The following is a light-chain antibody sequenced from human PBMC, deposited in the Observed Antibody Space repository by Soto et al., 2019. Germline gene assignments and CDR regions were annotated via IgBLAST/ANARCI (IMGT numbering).Light chain of an antibody. CDR3: QQSFSTPRT. J-gene: IGKJ5*01. V-gene: IGKV1-39*01. CDR1: QSISSY. CDR2: GAS. Sequence: DIQMTQSPSSLSASVGDRVTITCLASQSISSYLNWYQQKPGKAPKLLIYGASSLQSGVPSRFSGSGSGTDFTLTISSLQPEDFGTYYCQQSFSTPRTFGQGTRLEIK.